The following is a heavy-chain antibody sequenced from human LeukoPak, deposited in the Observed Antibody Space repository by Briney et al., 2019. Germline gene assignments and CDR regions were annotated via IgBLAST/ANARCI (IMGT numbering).Heavy chain of an antibody. CDR3: ARDAAPLRYNSARLDAFDI. CDR1: GFTFSSYS. CDR2: ISSSSSTI. D-gene: IGHD6-19*01. V-gene: IGHV3-48*01. Sequence: GGSLRLSCAASGFTFSSYSMNWVRQAPGKGLEWVSYISSSSSTIYYADSVKGRFTISRDNAKNSLYLQMNSLRAEDTAVYYCARDAAPLRYNSARLDAFDIWGQGTMVTVSS. J-gene: IGHJ3*02.